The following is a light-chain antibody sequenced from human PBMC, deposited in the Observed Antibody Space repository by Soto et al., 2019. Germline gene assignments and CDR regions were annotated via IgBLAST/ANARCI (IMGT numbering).Light chain of an antibody. CDR3: QQYDNRPGT. CDR2: GAS. CDR1: QSISSH. J-gene: IGKJ1*01. Sequence: EIVMTQSPATLSVSPGERATLSCRASQSISSHLAWYQHKPGQPHRLLLYGASIRLSGIPARFSGNGSGTEFTLTINSLQSEDFAVYYCQQYDNRPGTFGQGTKVEIK. V-gene: IGKV3-15*01.